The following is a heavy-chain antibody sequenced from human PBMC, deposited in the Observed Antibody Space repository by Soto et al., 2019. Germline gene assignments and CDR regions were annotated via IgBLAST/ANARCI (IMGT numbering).Heavy chain of an antibody. Sequence: RLSCAASGFTFSSYAMSWVRQAPGKGLEWVSVISGSGGSAYYADSVKGRFTISRDNSKNTLYLQMNSLRADDTAVYYCAKDFYYYDRSGYFFDYWGQGTLVTVSS. CDR2: ISGSGGSA. CDR1: GFTFSSYA. J-gene: IGHJ4*02. CDR3: AKDFYYYDRSGYFFDY. D-gene: IGHD3-22*01. V-gene: IGHV3-23*01.